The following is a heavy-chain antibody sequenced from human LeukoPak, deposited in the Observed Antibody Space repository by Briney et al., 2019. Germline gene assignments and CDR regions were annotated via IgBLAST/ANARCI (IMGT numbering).Heavy chain of an antibody. V-gene: IGHV3-15*01. J-gene: IGHJ5*02. CDR3: TTDTPRYCSSTNCYLDRYWFDP. D-gene: IGHD2-2*01. CDR1: GFIFSNAW. Sequence: GGSLRLSCAASGFIFSNAWMSWVRQAPGKGLEWVGRIKSKTDGGTPDYAAPVKGRFTISRDDSKNTLYLQMNSLKTEDTAVYYCTTDTPRYCSSTNCYLDRYWFDPWGQGTLVTVSS. CDR2: IKSKTDGGTP.